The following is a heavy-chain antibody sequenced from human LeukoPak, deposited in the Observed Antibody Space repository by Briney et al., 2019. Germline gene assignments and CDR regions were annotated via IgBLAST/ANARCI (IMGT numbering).Heavy chain of an antibody. D-gene: IGHD3-16*01. CDR3: ARVWSEFDY. Sequence: GSLRLSCAASGSTFRTYWMHWVRQPPGKGLVWVSRLSPDGSTTTYADSVKGRFTISRDNSKNTVFLQMDSLGVDDTAMYYCARVWSEFDYWGQGALVTVSS. V-gene: IGHV3-74*01. J-gene: IGHJ4*02. CDR2: LSPDGSTT. CDR1: GSTFRTYW.